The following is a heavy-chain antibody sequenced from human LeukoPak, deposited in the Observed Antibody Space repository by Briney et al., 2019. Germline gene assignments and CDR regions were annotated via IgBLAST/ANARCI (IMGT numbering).Heavy chain of an antibody. D-gene: IGHD6-13*01. CDR1: GFTFSSYT. J-gene: IGHJ3*02. Sequence: GGPLRLSCAASGFTFSSYTMYWVRQAPGKGLEWVAIISYDGSNKYYADSVKGRFTISRDNSKNTLYLQMNSLRAEDTAVYYCSAGTESDAFDIWGQGTMVTVSS. CDR3: SAGTESDAFDI. CDR2: ISYDGSNK. V-gene: IGHV3-30-3*01.